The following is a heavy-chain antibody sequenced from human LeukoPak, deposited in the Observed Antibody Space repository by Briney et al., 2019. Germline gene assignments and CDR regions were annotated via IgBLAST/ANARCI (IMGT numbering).Heavy chain of an antibody. Sequence: PSETLSLTCTVSGGSISSYYWSWIRQPPGKGLEWIGYIYYSGSTNYNPSLKSRVTISVDTSKNQFSLKLSSVTAADTAVYYCARDQTGPFDYWGQGTLVTVSS. V-gene: IGHV4-59*01. CDR3: ARDQTGPFDY. J-gene: IGHJ4*02. D-gene: IGHD1-1*01. CDR1: GGSISSYY. CDR2: IYYSGST.